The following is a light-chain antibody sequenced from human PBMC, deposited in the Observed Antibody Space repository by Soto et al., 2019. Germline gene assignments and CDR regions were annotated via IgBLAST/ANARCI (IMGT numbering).Light chain of an antibody. CDR1: QGIGNY. V-gene: IGKV1-27*01. CDR3: QNHNNAPWT. Sequence: DIQMTQSPSALSASVVDRVTITCRASQGIGNYLAWYQQKSGKVPKLLIYAASTLQSGVPSRFSGSRSGTDFTLTISSLQPEDVATYYCQNHNNAPWTVGQGTKVDIK. J-gene: IGKJ1*01. CDR2: AAS.